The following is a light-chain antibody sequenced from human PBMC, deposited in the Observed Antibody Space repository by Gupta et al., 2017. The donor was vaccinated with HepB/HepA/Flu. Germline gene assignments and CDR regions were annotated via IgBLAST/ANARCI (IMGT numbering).Light chain of an antibody. CDR1: ALPKQY. V-gene: IGLV3-25*03. J-gene: IGLJ2*01. CDR3: QSADSSGTYVV. Sequence: YELTQPPSVSVSPGQTARITCSGDALPKQYAYWYQQKPGQAPVLVIYKDSERPSGIPERFSGSSSGTTVTLTISGVQAEDEADYYCQSADSSGTYVVFGGGTKLTVL. CDR2: KDS.